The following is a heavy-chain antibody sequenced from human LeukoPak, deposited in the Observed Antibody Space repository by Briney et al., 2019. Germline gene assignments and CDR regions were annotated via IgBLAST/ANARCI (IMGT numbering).Heavy chain of an antibody. D-gene: IGHD2-2*01. CDR3: ARDRTYCSSTSCYYFDY. CDR1: GFTFSSYW. Sequence: GGSLRLSCAASGFTFSSYWMSWVRQAPGKGLEWVANIKQDGSEKYYVDSVKGRFTISRDNAKNSLYLQMNSLRAEDTAVYYCARDRTYCSSTSCYYFDYWGQGTLVTVSS. CDR2: IKQDGSEK. J-gene: IGHJ4*02. V-gene: IGHV3-7*01.